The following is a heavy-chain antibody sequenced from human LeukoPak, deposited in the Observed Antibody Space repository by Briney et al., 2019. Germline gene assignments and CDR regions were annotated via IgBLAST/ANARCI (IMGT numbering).Heavy chain of an antibody. CDR1: GYTFTSYD. V-gene: IGHV1-8*01. Sequence: ASVKVSCKASGYTFTSYDINWVRQATGQGVERMGWMNPNSGNTGYAQKFQGRVTMTRNTSISTAYMELSSLRSEDTAVYYCARGLPIFRRAFDIWGQGTMVTVSS. D-gene: IGHD3-3*01. CDR3: ARGLPIFRRAFDI. CDR2: MNPNSGNT. J-gene: IGHJ3*02.